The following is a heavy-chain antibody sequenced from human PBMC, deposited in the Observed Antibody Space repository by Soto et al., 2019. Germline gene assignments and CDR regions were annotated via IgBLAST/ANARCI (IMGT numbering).Heavy chain of an antibody. J-gene: IGHJ4*02. CDR2: IYYSGST. CDR1: GGSISSSSYY. Sequence: SETLSLTCTVSGGSISSSSYYWGWIRQPPGKGLEWIGSIYYSGSTYYNPSLKSRVTISVDTSKNQFSLKLSSVTAADTAVYYCARHEGGKTGTARRQEVDFLGQGTLVTVS. V-gene: IGHV4-39*01. CDR3: ARHEGGKTGTARRQEVDF. D-gene: IGHD1-1*01.